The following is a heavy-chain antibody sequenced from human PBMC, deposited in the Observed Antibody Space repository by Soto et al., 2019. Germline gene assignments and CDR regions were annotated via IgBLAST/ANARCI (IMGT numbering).Heavy chain of an antibody. Sequence: QVQLVQSGAEVKKPGASVKVSCKASGYTFTSYGISWVRQAPGQGLEWMGWISAYNGNTNYAQKLQGRVTMTTETSTRTAYMGLRSLRSDDTAVYYCARGVWVLEWELRYFDYWGQGTLVTVSS. CDR2: ISAYNGNT. J-gene: IGHJ4*02. CDR3: ARGVWVLEWELRYFDY. V-gene: IGHV1-18*01. D-gene: IGHD1-26*01. CDR1: GYTFTSYG.